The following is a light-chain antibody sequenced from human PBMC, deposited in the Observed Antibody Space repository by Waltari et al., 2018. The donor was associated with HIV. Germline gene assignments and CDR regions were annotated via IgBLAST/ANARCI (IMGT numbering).Light chain of an antibody. CDR3: SSYAGSYNPYV. Sequence: QSALTQPPSASGSPGQSVTISCTGTSSDLINYNYVSWYQQYPGKAPKLIIFEVTKRPSGVRDRFSGSKSGDTASLTVSGLQAEDEADYDCSSYAGSYNPYVFGSGTKVTVL. J-gene: IGLJ1*01. CDR1: SSDLINYNY. CDR2: EVT. V-gene: IGLV2-8*01.